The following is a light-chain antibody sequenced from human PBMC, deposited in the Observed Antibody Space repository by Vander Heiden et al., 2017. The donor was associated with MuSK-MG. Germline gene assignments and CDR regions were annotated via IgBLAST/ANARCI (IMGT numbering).Light chain of an antibody. J-gene: IGKJ4*01. Sequence: EIVLTQSPATLSLSSGERGTLSCRASQSVSSYLAWYQQKPGQAPRLLIYDASNRATGIPARFSGSGSGTDFTLTISSLEPEDFAVYYCQQRSSWPRLTFGGGTKVEIK. CDR1: QSVSSY. CDR3: QQRSSWPRLT. CDR2: DAS. V-gene: IGKV3-11*01.